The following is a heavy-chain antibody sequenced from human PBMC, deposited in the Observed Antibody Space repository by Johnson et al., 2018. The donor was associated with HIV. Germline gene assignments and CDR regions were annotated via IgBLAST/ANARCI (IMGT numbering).Heavy chain of an antibody. V-gene: IGHV3-11*04. D-gene: IGHD2-15*01. Sequence: QVQLVESGGGLVKPGGSLRLSCVASGFTFSDYYITWIRQAPGKGLEWVSYIARRGSIIYSADSVQGRFTISRDNAKNSLYLQMNSLRAEDAAVYYCARSRDCSGGSCPDGFDIWGQGTKVIVSS. CDR3: ARSRDCSGGSCPDGFDI. CDR1: GFTFSDYY. CDR2: IARRGSII. J-gene: IGHJ3*02.